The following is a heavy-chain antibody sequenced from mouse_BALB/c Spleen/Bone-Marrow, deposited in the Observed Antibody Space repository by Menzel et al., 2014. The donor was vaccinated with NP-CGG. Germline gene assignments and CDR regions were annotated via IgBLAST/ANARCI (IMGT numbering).Heavy chain of an antibody. CDR1: GYSFTGYY. D-gene: IGHD4-1*01. J-gene: IGHJ2*01. Sequence: VQLQQSGPELVKTGASVKISCKASGYSFTGYYMHWVKQSHGKSLEWIGNIDPYYGGTGYNQKFKSKATLTVDNSSSTAYMELRSLTSEDSAVYYCARLGRDYWGRGTTLTVSS. CDR3: ARLGRDY. V-gene: IGHV1S29*02. CDR2: IDPYYGGT.